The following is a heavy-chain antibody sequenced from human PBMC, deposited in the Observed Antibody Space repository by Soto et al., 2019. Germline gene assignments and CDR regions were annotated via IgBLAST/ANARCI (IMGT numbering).Heavy chain of an antibody. Sequence: GGSLRLSCVASGFAFSDYAMTWVRQAPGKGLEWVSTISGSSYSSYYADSVKGRFTISRDNSKNTLHLQMNSLRVEDTAIYYCAKESRYSDYVRAFDIWGQGTMVTVSS. J-gene: IGHJ3*02. CDR2: ISGSSYSS. D-gene: IGHD5-12*01. CDR3: AKESRYSDYVRAFDI. CDR1: GFAFSDYA. V-gene: IGHV3-23*01.